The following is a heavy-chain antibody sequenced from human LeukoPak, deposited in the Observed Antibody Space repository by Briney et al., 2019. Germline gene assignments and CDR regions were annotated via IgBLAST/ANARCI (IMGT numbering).Heavy chain of an antibody. V-gene: IGHV3-23*01. J-gene: IGHJ4*02. CDR1: GFTFSSYA. CDR3: AKNTGGSGYSTFDY. CDR2: ITNTGGST. Sequence: GGSLRLSCAASGFTFSSYAMSWVSQAPGKGLEWVSSITNTGGSTYCADSVKGRFTISRDNSKNTFYLQMNSLRAEDTAVYYCAKNTGGSGYSTFDYWGQGTLVTVSS. D-gene: IGHD3-22*01.